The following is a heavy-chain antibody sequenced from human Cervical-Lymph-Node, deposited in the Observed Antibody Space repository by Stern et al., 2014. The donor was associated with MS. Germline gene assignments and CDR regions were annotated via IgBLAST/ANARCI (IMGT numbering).Heavy chain of an antibody. Sequence: QLQLQESGPGLVKPSQTLSLTCTVSGGSISSTGYYWSWIRQHPGKGLEWIGYIHYSGSTYYNPSLKSRGTISVDTSKNQFSLNLSSVTAADTALYYCARSDRLWGSFDYWGQGSLVTVSS. CDR2: IHYSGST. V-gene: IGHV4-31*03. D-gene: IGHD3-16*01. CDR3: ARSDRLWGSFDY. CDR1: GGSISSTGYY. J-gene: IGHJ4*02.